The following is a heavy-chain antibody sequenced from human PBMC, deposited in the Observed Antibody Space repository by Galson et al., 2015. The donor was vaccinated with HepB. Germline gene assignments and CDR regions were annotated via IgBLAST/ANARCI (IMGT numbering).Heavy chain of an antibody. D-gene: IGHD3-22*01. Sequence: SLRLSCAASGFTFSSYGMGWVRQAPGKGLEWVSAISGSGGTTYYADSVKGRFTISRDNSENTFYLQMNSLRAEDTAVYYCAKRGSPLGGYDTSGYYPKYFDYWGQGTLVTVSS. V-gene: IGHV3-23*01. CDR3: AKRGSPLGGYDTSGYYPKYFDY. CDR1: GFTFSSYG. J-gene: IGHJ4*02. CDR2: ISGSGGTT.